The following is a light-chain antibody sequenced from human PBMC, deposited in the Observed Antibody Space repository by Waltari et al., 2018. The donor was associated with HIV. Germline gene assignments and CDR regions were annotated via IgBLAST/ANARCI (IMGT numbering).Light chain of an antibody. CDR3: CSVAGSYTLV. Sequence: QSALTQPRSVSGSPGQSVTISCTGTSSDIGDYNYVPGYQQHPGKAAKLMIYDVTKRPSGVPSRYAGSKSGHTSSLTISGLQPEDEAAYDCCSVAGSYTLVFGGGTKLTVL. CDR2: DVT. J-gene: IGLJ3*02. CDR1: SSDIGDYNY. V-gene: IGLV2-11*01.